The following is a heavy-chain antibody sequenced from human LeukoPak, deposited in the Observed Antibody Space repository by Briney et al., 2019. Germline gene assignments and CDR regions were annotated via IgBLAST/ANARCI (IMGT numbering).Heavy chain of an antibody. D-gene: IGHD1-26*01. J-gene: IGHJ5*01. CDR1: GDSVSTNSAT. CDR3: ARLVGASWFDS. Sequence: SQTLSLTCAISGDSVSTNSATWTWLRQSPSRGLEWLGRTYYRSKWYNDYAVSMKSRITINPDASKNQFSLQLNSVTPEDTAVYYCARLVGASWFDSWGQGTLVTVSS. V-gene: IGHV6-1*01. CDR2: TYYRSKWYN.